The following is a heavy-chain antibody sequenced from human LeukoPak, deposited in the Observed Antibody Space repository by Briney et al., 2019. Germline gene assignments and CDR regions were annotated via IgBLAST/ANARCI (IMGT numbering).Heavy chain of an antibody. V-gene: IGHV1-2*02. CDR3: ARSTRIRNWFDP. J-gene: IGHJ5*02. CDR1: GYTFTGYY. Sequence: ASVKVSCKASGYTFTGYYMHWVRQAPGQGLEWMGWINPNSGGTNYAQKFQGRVTMTRDTSISTAYMELSRLRSNDTAVYYCARSTRIRNWFDPWGQGTLVTVSS. CDR2: INPNSGGT.